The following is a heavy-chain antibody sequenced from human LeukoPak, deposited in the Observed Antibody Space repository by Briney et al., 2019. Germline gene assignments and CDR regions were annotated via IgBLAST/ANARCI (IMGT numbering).Heavy chain of an antibody. CDR1: GFTFSSYA. J-gene: IGHJ4*02. V-gene: IGHV3-23*01. CDR2: ISGSGCST. CDR3: AKEGERLLFHYFDY. Sequence: GGSLRLSCAASGFTFSSYAMSWVRQAPGKGLEWVSAISGSGCSTYYADSVKGRFTISRDNSKNTLYLQMNSLRDEDTAVYYCAKEGERLLFHYFDYWGQGTLVTVSS. D-gene: IGHD2-21*02.